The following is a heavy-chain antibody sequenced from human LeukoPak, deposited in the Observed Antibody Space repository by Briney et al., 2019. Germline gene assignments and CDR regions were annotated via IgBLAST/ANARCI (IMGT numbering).Heavy chain of an antibody. Sequence: ASVKVSCKASGYTFTNFYIHWVRQAPGQGLEWMGIVNLSDGKTNYAQKFQGRVTMTRDMSASTVYMELSSLRPEDTAVYYCARDNSVEDTAWWFDPWGQGTLVTVSS. CDR1: GYTFTNFY. V-gene: IGHV1-46*01. J-gene: IGHJ5*02. CDR3: ARDNSVEDTAWWFDP. D-gene: IGHD4-23*01. CDR2: VNLSDGKT.